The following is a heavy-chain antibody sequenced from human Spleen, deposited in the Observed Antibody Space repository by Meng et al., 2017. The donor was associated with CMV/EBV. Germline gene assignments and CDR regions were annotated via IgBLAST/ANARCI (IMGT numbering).Heavy chain of an antibody. J-gene: IGHJ3*02. V-gene: IGHV3-7*01. CDR2: IKQDGSEK. D-gene: IGHD2-8*01. CDR1: GFGLGLDW. Sequence: GGSLRLSCVGSGFGLGLDWMNWVRQTPGKGLEWVANIKQDGSEKNYVDSVKGRVAISRDNAKDSLYLQMSSLRVEDTAVYYCARGRRRCTNGVCYDAFDIWGQGTKVTVSS. CDR3: ARGRRRCTNGVCYDAFDI.